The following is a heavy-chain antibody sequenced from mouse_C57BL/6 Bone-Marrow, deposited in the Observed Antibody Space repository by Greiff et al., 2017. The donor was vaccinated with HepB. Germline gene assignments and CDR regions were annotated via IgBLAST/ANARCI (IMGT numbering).Heavy chain of an antibody. J-gene: IGHJ2*01. V-gene: IGHV5-6*01. Sequence: EVQVVESGGDLVKPGGSLKLSCAASGFTFSSYGMSWVRQTPDKRLEWVATISSGGSYTYYPDSVKGRFTISRDNAKNTLYLQMSSLKSEDTAMYYCARQEDITTGVADYWGQGTTLTVSS. D-gene: IGHD1-1*01. CDR1: GFTFSSYG. CDR3: ARQEDITTGVADY. CDR2: ISSGGSYT.